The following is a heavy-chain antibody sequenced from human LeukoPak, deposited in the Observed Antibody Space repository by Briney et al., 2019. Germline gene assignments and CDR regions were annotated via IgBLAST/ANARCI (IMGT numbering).Heavy chain of an antibody. V-gene: IGHV4-59*08. Sequence: PSETLSLTCTVSGGSISSYYWSWIRQPPGKGLEWIGYIYYSGSTNYNPSLKSRVTISVDTSKNQFSLKLSSVTAADTAVYYCARTDLGYDSSGYDAFDIWGQGTMVTVSS. D-gene: IGHD3-22*01. CDR3: ARTDLGYDSSGYDAFDI. CDR1: GGSISSYY. J-gene: IGHJ3*02. CDR2: IYYSGST.